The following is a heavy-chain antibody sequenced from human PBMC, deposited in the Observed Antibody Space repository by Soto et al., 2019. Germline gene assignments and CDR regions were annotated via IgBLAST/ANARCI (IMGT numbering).Heavy chain of an antibody. Sequence: SPTESRSGASGGGRDSSNSAALNWTRQSPSRAHEWLGRTYYRSKWYNDYAVSVKSRITITPDTSKNQCSLQLNSVTTEDTAVYYCARISYDSSPSWGQGTMVTVS. J-gene: IGHJ3*01. D-gene: IGHD3-22*01. CDR2: TYYRSKWYN. CDR3: ARISYDSSPS. CDR1: GGRDSSNSAA. V-gene: IGHV6-1*01.